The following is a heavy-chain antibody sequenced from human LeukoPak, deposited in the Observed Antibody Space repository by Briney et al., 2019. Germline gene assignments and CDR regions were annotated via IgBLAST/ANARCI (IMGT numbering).Heavy chain of an antibody. V-gene: IGHV4-59*08. Sequence: SETLSLTCTVSGGSISSYYWSWIRQPPGKGLECIGYIYYSGSTNYNPSLKSRVTISVDTSKNQFSLELSSVTAADTAVYYCARVLVYYYGMDVWGQGTAVTVSS. CDR2: IYYSGST. CDR1: GGSISSYY. CDR3: ARVLVYYYGMDV. J-gene: IGHJ6*02.